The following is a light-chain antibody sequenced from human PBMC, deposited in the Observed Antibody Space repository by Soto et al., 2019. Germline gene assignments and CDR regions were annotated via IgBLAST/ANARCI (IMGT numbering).Light chain of an antibody. V-gene: IGKV1-12*01. J-gene: IGKJ4*01. CDR1: QGVTRW. CDR3: QQANTFPLT. Sequence: DIRLTQSPSSVSASIGDRVTMTCRASQGVTRWLAWYQQKPGRAPKLLIYTASSLQSGVPSRFSASGFGTDVTLTISSLQPEDFATYYCQQANTFPLTFGGGTKVEI. CDR2: TAS.